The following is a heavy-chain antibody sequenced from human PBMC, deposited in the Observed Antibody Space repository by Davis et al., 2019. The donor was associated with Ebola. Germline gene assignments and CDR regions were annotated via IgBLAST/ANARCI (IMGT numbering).Heavy chain of an antibody. Sequence: GGSLRLSCAASGFIFSNCAMYWVRQAPGKGLEWVSIIGTGHDTYYADSVKGRFTISRDNANNLLFLQMNSLRPEDTAVYYCTRDPRRVDYWGQGTLVTVSS. CDR3: TRDPRRVDY. V-gene: IGHV3-23*01. J-gene: IGHJ4*02. CDR1: GFIFSNCA. CDR2: IGTGHDT.